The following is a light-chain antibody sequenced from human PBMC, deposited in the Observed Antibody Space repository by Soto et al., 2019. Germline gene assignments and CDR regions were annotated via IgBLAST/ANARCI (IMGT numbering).Light chain of an antibody. CDR2: DAS. Sequence: EIVLTQSPATLSLSPGERATLSCRASQSVSSYLAWYQQKPGQAPRLLIYDASNRATGIPARFSGSGSGTDFPPPTSCLRPEDFAVYYCKQRSNWLTFGGGTKVEIK. CDR1: QSVSSY. J-gene: IGKJ4*01. CDR3: KQRSNWLT. V-gene: IGKV3-11*01.